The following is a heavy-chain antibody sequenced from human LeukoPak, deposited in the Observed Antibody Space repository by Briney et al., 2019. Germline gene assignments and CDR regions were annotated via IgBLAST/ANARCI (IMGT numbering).Heavy chain of an antibody. CDR3: AKVGTYYYDSSGSAGAFDI. CDR1: GFTFSSYG. V-gene: IGHV3-30*02. Sequence: GGSLRLSCAASGFTFSSYGMHWVRQAPGKGLEWVAFIWYDGSNKYYADSVKGRFTISRDNSKNTLYLQMNSLRAEDTAVYYCAKVGTYYYDSSGSAGAFDIWGQGTMVTVSS. CDR2: IWYDGSNK. D-gene: IGHD3-22*01. J-gene: IGHJ3*02.